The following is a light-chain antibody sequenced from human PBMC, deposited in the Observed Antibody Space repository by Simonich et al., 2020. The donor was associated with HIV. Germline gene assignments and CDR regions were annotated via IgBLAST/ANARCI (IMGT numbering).Light chain of an antibody. CDR3: QQRSNWIT. CDR1: QSVLYNSNNKNY. V-gene: IGKV4-1*01. CDR2: WAS. Sequence: DIVMTQSPDSLAVSLGERATINCKPSQSVLYNSNNKNYLAWYQQRPGQPPKLLIYWASPRESGVPDRFSGSGSGTDFTLTISSLQAEDVAVYYCQQRSNWITFGQGTRLEIK. J-gene: IGKJ5*01.